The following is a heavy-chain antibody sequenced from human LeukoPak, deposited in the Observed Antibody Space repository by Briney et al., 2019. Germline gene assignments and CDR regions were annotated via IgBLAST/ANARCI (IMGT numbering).Heavy chain of an antibody. J-gene: IGHJ5*02. CDR2: MYPGDSDT. CDR1: GYTFTNYW. Sequence: GESLKISCKGSGYTFTNYWIGWVRQMHGKGLEWMGIMYPGDSDTRYSPSFRGQVTISADKSISTAYLQWSSLKASDTAMYYCARRWYHSSYNWFDPWGQGTLVTVSS. CDR3: ARRWYHSSYNWFDP. D-gene: IGHD5-12*01. V-gene: IGHV5-51*01.